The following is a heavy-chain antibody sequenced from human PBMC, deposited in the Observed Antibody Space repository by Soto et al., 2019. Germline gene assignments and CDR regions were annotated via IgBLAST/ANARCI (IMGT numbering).Heavy chain of an antibody. V-gene: IGHV1-3*01. D-gene: IGHD3-10*01. CDR3: ARQRWFGELNWFDP. CDR2: INAGNGNT. CDR1: GYTFTSYA. J-gene: IGHJ5*02. Sequence: QVQLVQSGAEVKKPGASVKVSCKASGYTFTSYAMHWVRQAPGQRLEWMGWINAGNGNTKYSQKFQGRVTITRDTSASTAYMELSSLRSEDTAGYYCARQRWFGELNWFDPWGQGTLVTVSS.